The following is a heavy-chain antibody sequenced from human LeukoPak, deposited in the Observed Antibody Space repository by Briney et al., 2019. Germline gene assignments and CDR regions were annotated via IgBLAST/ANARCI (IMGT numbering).Heavy chain of an antibody. Sequence: QPGRSLRLSCAASGFTFSSYAMHWVRQAPGKGLEWVAVISYDGSNKYYADSVKGRFTISRDNSKNTLYLQMNSLRAEDTAVYYCASPVVRGLTNYWGQGTLVTVSS. CDR2: ISYDGSNK. CDR1: GFTFSSYA. V-gene: IGHV3-30-3*01. D-gene: IGHD3-10*01. CDR3: ASPVVRGLTNY. J-gene: IGHJ4*02.